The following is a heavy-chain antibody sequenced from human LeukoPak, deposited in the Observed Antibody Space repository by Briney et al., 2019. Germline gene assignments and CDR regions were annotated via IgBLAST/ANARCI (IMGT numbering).Heavy chain of an antibody. V-gene: IGHV3-11*04. CDR1: GFTFSDYY. Sequence: GGSLRLSCAASGFTFSDYYMSWIRQAPGKGLEWVSYISSSGSTIYYADSVKGRFTISRDNAKNSLYLQMNSLRAEDTAVYYCARWGDHGTRDAFDILDQGTMVTVSS. J-gene: IGHJ3*02. D-gene: IGHD1-7*01. CDR3: ARWGDHGTRDAFDI. CDR2: ISSSGSTI.